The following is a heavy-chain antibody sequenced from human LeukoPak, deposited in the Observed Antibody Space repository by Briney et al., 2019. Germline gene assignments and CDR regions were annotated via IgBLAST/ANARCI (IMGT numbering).Heavy chain of an antibody. D-gene: IGHD6-13*01. J-gene: IGHJ6*03. CDR2: ISSSGSTI. CDR3: AKYPPSYSSSWYPYYYYYYYMDV. V-gene: IGHV3-48*03. CDR1: GFTFSSYE. Sequence: GGSLRLSCAASGFTFSSYEMNWVRQAPGKGLEWVSYISSSGSTIYYADSVKGRFTISRDNAKNTLYLQMNSLRAEDTAVYYCAKYPPSYSSSWYPYYYYYYYMDVWGKGTTVTVSS.